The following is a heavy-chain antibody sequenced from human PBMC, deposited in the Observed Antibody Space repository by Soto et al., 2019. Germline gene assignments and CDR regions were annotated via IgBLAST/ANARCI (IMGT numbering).Heavy chain of an antibody. J-gene: IGHJ4*02. CDR3: ARTMPYGSGSYFFDY. Sequence: QVQLVQSGAEVRKPGSSVKVSCKASGGTLSTNSISWVRQAPGQGLEWMGRIIPIVDITNYAQKFQGRVTINTDTSTVYMELRSLRSEDTAVYSCARTMPYGSGSYFFDYWGQGTLVTVSS. D-gene: IGHD3-10*01. V-gene: IGHV1-69*02. CDR1: GGTLSTNS. CDR2: IIPIVDIT.